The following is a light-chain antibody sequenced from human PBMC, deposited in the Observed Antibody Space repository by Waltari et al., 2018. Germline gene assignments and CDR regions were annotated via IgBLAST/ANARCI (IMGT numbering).Light chain of an antibody. Sequence: DIQMTQSPSILSASVGHTVHITCRTNQSISTWLAWYQQKPGKAPKLLISKASILESGVPSRFSGSGSGTEFTLTINSLQPDDFATFYCQHYNNYPPTFGGGTKVEIK. CDR1: QSISTW. CDR2: KAS. J-gene: IGKJ4*01. V-gene: IGKV1-5*03. CDR3: QHYNNYPPT.